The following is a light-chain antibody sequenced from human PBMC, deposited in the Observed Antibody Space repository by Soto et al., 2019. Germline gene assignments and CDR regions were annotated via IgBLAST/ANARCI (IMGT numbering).Light chain of an antibody. CDR1: QSVSSN. CDR3: QQYNNWPPMYT. J-gene: IGKJ2*01. Sequence: EIVMTQSPATLSVSPGERATLSCRASQSVSSNLAWYQQKPGQAPRLLIYGASTRATGIPARFSGSGSGTEFTLTISSLQSEDFAVYYCQQYNNWPPMYTFGQGTELEIK. CDR2: GAS. V-gene: IGKV3-15*01.